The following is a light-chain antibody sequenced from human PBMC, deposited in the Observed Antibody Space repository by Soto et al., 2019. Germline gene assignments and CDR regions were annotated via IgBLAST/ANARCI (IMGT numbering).Light chain of an antibody. J-gene: IGKJ1*01. V-gene: IGKV1-5*01. CDR3: QQYNSYSPTT. CDR1: QSISSW. Sequence: DIQMTQSPSTLSASVGDRVTITCRASQSISSWLAWYQQKPGKAPKLLIYDASSLESGVPSRFSGSGSGTDFTLTISSLQPDDFATYSCQQYNSYSPTTFGQGTKVEIK. CDR2: DAS.